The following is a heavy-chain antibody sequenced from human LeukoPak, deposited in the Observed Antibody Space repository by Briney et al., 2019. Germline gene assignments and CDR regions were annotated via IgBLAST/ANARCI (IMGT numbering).Heavy chain of an antibody. J-gene: IGHJ6*02. CDR3: AREDPQTTVPEGMDV. D-gene: IGHD4-17*01. V-gene: IGHV4-59*01. Sequence: SETLSLTCTVSGGSISYYYWSWIRESPGKGREWIGYIYYSGTTNYNPSLKSRVTISVDTSKNQFSLQLRSVTAADTAVYYCAREDPQTTVPEGMDVWGQGTTVTVSS. CDR2: IYYSGTT. CDR1: GGSISYYY.